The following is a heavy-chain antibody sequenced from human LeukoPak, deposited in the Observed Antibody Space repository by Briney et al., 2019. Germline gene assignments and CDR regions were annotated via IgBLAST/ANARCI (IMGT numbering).Heavy chain of an antibody. J-gene: IGHJ5*01. Sequence: SSETLSLTCAVYGGSFSGYYWSWIRQPPGKGLEWIGEINHSGSTNYNPSLKSRVTISVDTSKNQFSLKLSSVTAADTAVYYCVLAPNSNWFDFWGQGTRVTVSS. CDR1: GGSFSGYY. CDR3: VLAPNSNWFDF. D-gene: IGHD2-8*01. CDR2: INHSGST. V-gene: IGHV4-34*01.